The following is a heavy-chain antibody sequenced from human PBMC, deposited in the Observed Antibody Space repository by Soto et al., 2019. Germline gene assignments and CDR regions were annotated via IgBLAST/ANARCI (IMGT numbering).Heavy chain of an antibody. CDR2: ISDSVDIT. V-gene: IGHV3-23*01. CDR1: EFTFSTYA. Sequence: PWGSLRLSCAASEFTFSTYAMTCVRQAPWRGLQWVATISDSVDITYDADSVKGRFTISRDNSKNTLYLQMNSLRACYTAVYYCAKTGWVMAGGGTYFDSWGTATPVTAS. J-gene: IGHJ4*02. D-gene: IGHD2-8*01. CDR3: AKTGWVMAGGGTYFDS.